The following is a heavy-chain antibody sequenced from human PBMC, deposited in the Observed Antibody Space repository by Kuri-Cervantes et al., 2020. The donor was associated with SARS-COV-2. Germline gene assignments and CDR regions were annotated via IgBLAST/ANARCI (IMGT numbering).Heavy chain of an antibody. D-gene: IGHD3-3*01. V-gene: IGHV3-23*01. CDR3: ANCGWGFLEWHPDFAFDI. CDR1: GFTFSSYA. J-gene: IGHJ3*02. Sequence: GESLKISCAASGFTFSSYAMSWVRQAPGKGLEWASAISGSGGSTYYADSVKGRFTISRDNSKNTLYLQMNSLRAEDTAVYYCANCGWGFLEWHPDFAFDIWGQGTMVTVSS. CDR2: ISGSGGST.